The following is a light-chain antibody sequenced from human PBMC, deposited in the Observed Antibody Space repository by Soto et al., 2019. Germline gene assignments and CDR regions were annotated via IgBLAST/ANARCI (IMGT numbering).Light chain of an antibody. CDR2: DVS. Sequence: QSVLTQPASVSGSHGQSITLSCTGTSSDVGGYNYVSWYQQHPGKAPKLMIYDVSNRPSGVSNRFSGSKSGNTASLTISGLQAEDEADYYCSSYTSSSTNYVFGTGTKVTVL. J-gene: IGLJ1*01. CDR3: SSYTSSSTNYV. V-gene: IGLV2-14*01. CDR1: SSDVGGYNY.